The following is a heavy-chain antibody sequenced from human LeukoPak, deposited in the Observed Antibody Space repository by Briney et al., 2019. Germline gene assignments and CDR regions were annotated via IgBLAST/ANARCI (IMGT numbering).Heavy chain of an antibody. V-gene: IGHV3-23*01. CDR3: AKAFRVYSSSPLGY. CDR2: ISGSGGST. Sequence: GGSLRLSCAASGFTFSSYAMSWVRQAPGKGLEWVSAISGSGGSTYYADSVKGRFTISRDNSKNTLCLQMNSLRAEDTAVYYCAKAFRVYSSSPLGYWGQGTLVTVSS. J-gene: IGHJ4*02. D-gene: IGHD6-13*01. CDR1: GFTFSSYA.